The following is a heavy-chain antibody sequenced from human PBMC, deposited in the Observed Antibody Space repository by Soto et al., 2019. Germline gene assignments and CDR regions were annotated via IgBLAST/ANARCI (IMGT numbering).Heavy chain of an antibody. Sequence: QVQVQESGPGLVKPSQTLSLKCSVSGGSIGSRDYYWSWIRQHPEKGLEWIGSIYYNGNTDYNPSSRGRPTMSLDTSMNEFSLQLTSVTAADTAVYYCARDKGGAALKGSGMDVWGQGTTVTVS. CDR1: GGSIGSRDYY. D-gene: IGHD3-10*01. V-gene: IGHV4-31*02. CDR3: ARDKGGAALKGSGMDV. CDR2: IYYNGNT. J-gene: IGHJ6*02.